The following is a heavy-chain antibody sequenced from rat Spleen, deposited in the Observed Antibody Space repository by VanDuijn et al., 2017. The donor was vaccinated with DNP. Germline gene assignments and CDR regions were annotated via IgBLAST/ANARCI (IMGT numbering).Heavy chain of an antibody. CDR3: AREEAYYGYNYLDY. CDR2: ISYSGST. CDR1: GYSITSNY. D-gene: IGHD1-9*01. J-gene: IGHJ2*01. Sequence: EVQLQESGSGLVKPSQSLSLTCSVTGYSITSNYWGWIRKFPGNKMEWIGHISYSGSTSYNPSLKSRISITRDTSNNQLFLQLNAVTTEDTATYYCAREEAYYGYNYLDYWGQGVMVTVSS. V-gene: IGHV3-1*01.